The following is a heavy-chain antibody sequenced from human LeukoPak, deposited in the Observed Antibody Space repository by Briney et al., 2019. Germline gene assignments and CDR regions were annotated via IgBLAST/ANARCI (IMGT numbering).Heavy chain of an antibody. Sequence: SSETLSLTCTVSGGSISSYYWSWIRQPPGKGLEWIGYIYYSGSTNYNPSLKSRVTISVDTSKNQFSLKLSSVTAADTAVYYCARHTTVVPHWYFDLWGRGTLVTVSS. D-gene: IGHD4-23*01. CDR1: GGSISSYY. J-gene: IGHJ2*01. V-gene: IGHV4-59*01. CDR3: ARHTTVVPHWYFDL. CDR2: IYYSGST.